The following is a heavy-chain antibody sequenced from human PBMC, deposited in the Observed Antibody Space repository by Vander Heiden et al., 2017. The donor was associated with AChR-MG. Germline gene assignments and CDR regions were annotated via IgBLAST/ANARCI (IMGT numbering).Heavy chain of an antibody. V-gene: IGHV2-26*01. J-gene: IGHJ4*02. D-gene: IGHD3-10*01. CDR2: SFSNDEK. CDR1: GFPLSNARMG. Sequence: QATLQESGPVLVKPTETLTMTCTVSGFPLSNARMGVSSIRPPPGKALEWLAHSFSNDEKSDSTSLKSRLTISKDTSKSQVVLTMTNRDPVDTATYYWARSSAGGSDYWGQGTLVTVSS. CDR3: ARSSAGGSDY.